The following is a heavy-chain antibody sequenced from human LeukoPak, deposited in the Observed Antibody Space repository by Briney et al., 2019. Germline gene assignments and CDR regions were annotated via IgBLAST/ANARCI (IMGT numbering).Heavy chain of an antibody. Sequence: SETLSLTCTVSSGSISSHYWSWIRQPPGKGLEWIGYIYYSGSTNYNPSLKSRVTISVDTSKNQFSLKLSSVTAADTAVYYCARVDGYCSSTSCYVGFDYWGQGTLVTVSS. CDR1: SGSISSHY. V-gene: IGHV4-59*11. CDR3: ARVDGYCSSTSCYVGFDY. J-gene: IGHJ4*02. CDR2: IYYSGST. D-gene: IGHD2-2*01.